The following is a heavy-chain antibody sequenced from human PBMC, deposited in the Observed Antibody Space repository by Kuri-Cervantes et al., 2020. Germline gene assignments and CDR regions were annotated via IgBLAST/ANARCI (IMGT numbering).Heavy chain of an antibody. Sequence: GSLRLSCTVSGGSISSYYWSWIRQPAGKGLEWIGRIYTSGNTNYNPSLKSRVTISVDTSKNQFSLKLSSVTAADTAVYYCARGGYDILTGYEDAFDIWGQGTMVTVSS. J-gene: IGHJ3*02. V-gene: IGHV4-4*07. CDR3: ARGGYDILTGYEDAFDI. CDR1: GGSISSYY. D-gene: IGHD3-9*01. CDR2: IYTSGNT.